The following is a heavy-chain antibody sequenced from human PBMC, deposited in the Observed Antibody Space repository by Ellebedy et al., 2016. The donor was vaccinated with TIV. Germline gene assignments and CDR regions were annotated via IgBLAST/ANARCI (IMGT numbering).Heavy chain of an antibody. CDR2: MNPNSGNT. V-gene: IGHV1-8*01. CDR1: GYTFTSYD. J-gene: IGHJ4*02. CDR3: ARVFATGVRHLPW. Sequence: ASVKVSXXASGYTFTSYDINWVRQATGQGPEWMGWMNPNSGNTGYAQKFQGRISMTRNTSISTAYMELSSLRPEDTAVYYCARVFATGVRHLPWWGQGTLVTVSS. D-gene: IGHD4-23*01.